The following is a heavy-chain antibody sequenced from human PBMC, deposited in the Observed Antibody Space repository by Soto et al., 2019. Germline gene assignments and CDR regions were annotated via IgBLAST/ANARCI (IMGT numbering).Heavy chain of an antibody. CDR2: INTDGSGT. V-gene: IGHV3-74*01. CDR1: GFTLSSYW. J-gene: IGHJ4*02. D-gene: IGHD2-21*02. CDR3: ARAGYCGPGCYYYFDY. Sequence: EVQLVESGGGLVQPGGFLRLSCAASGFTLSSYWMHWVRQAPGKGLVWVSRINTDGSGTTYADSVKGRFTISRDNAKNTLYLQMNSLRAEDTAVYYCARAGYCGPGCYYYFDYWGQGTLVTVSS.